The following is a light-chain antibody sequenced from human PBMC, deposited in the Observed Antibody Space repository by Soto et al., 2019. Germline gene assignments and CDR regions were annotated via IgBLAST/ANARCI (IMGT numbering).Light chain of an antibody. CDR2: GAS. V-gene: IGKV3-20*01. Sequence: EIVLTQSPGTLSLSPGERATLSCRASQSVSSSYLAWYQQKPGQAPRLLIYGASSRATGIPDRFSGSGSGTDFTLIISRLEPEDFSVYYCQQYVSSPPWTFGQGTKVEI. CDR1: QSVSSSY. J-gene: IGKJ1*01. CDR3: QQYVSSPPWT.